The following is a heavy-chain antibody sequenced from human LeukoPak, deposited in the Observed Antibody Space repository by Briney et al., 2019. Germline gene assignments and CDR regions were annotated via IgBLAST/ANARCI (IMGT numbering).Heavy chain of an antibody. CDR3: ARTPLLDYDSSGYYYGYYYYGMDV. V-gene: IGHV1-18*01. D-gene: IGHD3-22*01. J-gene: IGHJ6*02. CDR2: ISAYNGNT. Sequence: ASVKVSCKASGYTFTSYGISWVRQAPGQGLEWMGWISAYNGNTNYAQKLQGRVTMTTDTSTSTAYMELRSLRSDDTAVYYCARTPLLDYDSSGYYYGYYYYGMDVWGQGTTVTVSS. CDR1: GYTFTSYG.